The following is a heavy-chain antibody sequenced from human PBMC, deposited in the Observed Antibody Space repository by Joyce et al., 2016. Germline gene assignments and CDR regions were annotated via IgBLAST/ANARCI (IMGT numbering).Heavy chain of an antibody. CDR2: IYYEGNT. J-gene: IGHJ6*03. CDR3: ARRAPDTYYYYMDV. CDR1: GGSISIGGYY. Sequence: QVQLQESGPGLVKPSQTLSLTCTVSGGSISIGGYYWSWVRQRPGKGLEGIGYIYYEGNTYYTPSRRSRLDLSVDTSKNQFSLKLSSVTAADTAVYYCARRAPDTYYYYMDVWGKGTTVSVSS. V-gene: IGHV4-31*03. D-gene: IGHD1-14*01.